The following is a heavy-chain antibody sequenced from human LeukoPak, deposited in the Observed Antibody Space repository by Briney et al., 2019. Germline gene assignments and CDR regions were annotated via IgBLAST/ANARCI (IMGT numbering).Heavy chain of an antibody. V-gene: IGHV3-30*02. CDR3: AKGPTTVRSFDS. CDR2: IRYDGSNK. CDR1: GFTVSSNY. D-gene: IGHD4-17*01. Sequence: PGGSLRLSCAASGFTVSSNYMSWVRQAPGKGLEWVAFIRYDGSNKYYADSVKGRFTISRDNSKNTLYLQMNSLRAEDTAVYYCAKGPTTVRSFDSWGQGTLVTVSS. J-gene: IGHJ5*01.